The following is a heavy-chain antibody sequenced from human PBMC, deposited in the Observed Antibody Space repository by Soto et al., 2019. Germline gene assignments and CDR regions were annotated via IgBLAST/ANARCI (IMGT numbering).Heavy chain of an antibody. D-gene: IGHD5-18*01. Sequence: LSLTCAVYGGSFSGYYWSWIRRPPGKGLEWIGEINHSGSTNYNPSLKSRVTISVDTSKNQFSLKLSSVTAADTAVYYCARGVDTAMAFDYWGQGTLVTVSS. V-gene: IGHV4-34*01. CDR2: INHSGST. CDR1: GGSFSGYY. J-gene: IGHJ4*02. CDR3: ARGVDTAMAFDY.